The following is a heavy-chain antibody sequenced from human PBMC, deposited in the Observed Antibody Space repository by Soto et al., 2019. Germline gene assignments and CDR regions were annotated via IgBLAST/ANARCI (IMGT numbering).Heavy chain of an antibody. CDR3: ARDFQGSDYGDYSFDY. D-gene: IGHD4-17*01. V-gene: IGHV3-30-3*01. Sequence: QVQLVESGGGVVQPGRSMRLSCAASGFTFSSYAMHWVRQAPGKGLEWVAVISYDGSNKYYADSVKGRFTISRDNSKNTLYLQMNSLRAEDTAVYYCARDFQGSDYGDYSFDYWGQGTLVTVSS. CDR2: ISYDGSNK. CDR1: GFTFSSYA. J-gene: IGHJ4*02.